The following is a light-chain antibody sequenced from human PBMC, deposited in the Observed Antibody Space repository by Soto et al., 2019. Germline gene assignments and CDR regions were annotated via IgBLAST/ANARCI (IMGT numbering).Light chain of an antibody. J-gene: IGKJ1*01. Sequence: DIQMTQSPSSLSASVGDTVTITCRASQTISNFLNWYQQRPGKAPKFLIYTASSLQSGVPSRFSGSGCGTDFTLTISSPQPEDFATYYCQQSYSTPRTFGQGTKVEIK. CDR2: TAS. V-gene: IGKV1-39*01. CDR3: QQSYSTPRT. CDR1: QTISNF.